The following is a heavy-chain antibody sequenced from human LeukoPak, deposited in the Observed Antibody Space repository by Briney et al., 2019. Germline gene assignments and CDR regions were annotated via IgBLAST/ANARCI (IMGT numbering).Heavy chain of an antibody. V-gene: IGHV4-59*01. CDR2: IYYSGST. CDR1: GGSISSYY. D-gene: IGHD3-22*01. Sequence: SETLSLTCTVSGGSISSYYWSWIRQPPGKGLEWIGYIYYSGSTNYNPSLKSRVTISVDTSKNQFSLKLSSVTAADTAVYYCARDEGDYDSSGYYYVGYFDYWGQGTLVTVSS. J-gene: IGHJ4*02. CDR3: ARDEGDYDSSGYYYVGYFDY.